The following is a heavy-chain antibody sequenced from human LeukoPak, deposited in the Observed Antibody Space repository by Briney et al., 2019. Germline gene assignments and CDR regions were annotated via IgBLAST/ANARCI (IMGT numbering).Heavy chain of an antibody. D-gene: IGHD2-21*02. Sequence: PSQTLSLTCTVSGGSISSGSYYWSWIRQPAGKGLEWIGRIYTSGSTNYNRSLNRRVTISLDTSKNQFSLKLSSVTAADPAVYYCGRMYICGGDCYSFDYWGQGTLVTVSS. CDR1: GGSISSGSYY. CDR3: GRMYICGGDCYSFDY. J-gene: IGHJ4*02. V-gene: IGHV4-61*02. CDR2: IYTSGST.